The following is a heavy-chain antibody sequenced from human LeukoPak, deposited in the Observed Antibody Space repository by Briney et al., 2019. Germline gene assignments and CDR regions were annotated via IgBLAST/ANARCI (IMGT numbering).Heavy chain of an antibody. V-gene: IGHV1-18*01. CDR1: GYTFTDYA. D-gene: IGHD5-24*01. CDR2: ISAYDGST. CDR3: ASLKTDGYFDY. J-gene: IGHJ4*02. Sequence: ASVKVSCKASGYTFTDYAITWVRQAPGQGLEWMGWISAYDGSTNYAQKFRGRVTMTPDTSTSTAYMELRSLRSDDTAVYYCASLKTDGYFDYWGQGTLVTVSS.